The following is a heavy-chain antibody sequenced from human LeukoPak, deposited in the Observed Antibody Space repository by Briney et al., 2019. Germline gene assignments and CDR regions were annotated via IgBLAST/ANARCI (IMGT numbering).Heavy chain of an antibody. V-gene: IGHV3-23*01. CDR1: GFTFSSYA. CDR3: AKASDYSNPHYYYYYMDV. CDR2: ISGSGGST. Sequence: GGSLRLSCAASGFTFSSYAMSWVRQAPGKGLEWVSAISGSGGSTYYADSVKGGFTISRDNSKNTLYLQMNSLRPEDTAVYYCAKASDYSNPHYYYYYMDVWGKGTTVTVSS. J-gene: IGHJ6*03. D-gene: IGHD4-11*01.